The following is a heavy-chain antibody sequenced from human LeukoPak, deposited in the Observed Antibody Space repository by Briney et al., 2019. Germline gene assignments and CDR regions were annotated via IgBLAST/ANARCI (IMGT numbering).Heavy chain of an antibody. V-gene: IGHV1-69*04. J-gene: IGHJ5*02. Sequence: ASVTVSCKASGGTFSSYAISWVRQAPGQGLEWMGRIIPILGIANYAQKFQGRVTITADKSTSTAYMELSSLRSEDTAVYYCASTDLGYCSGGSCYSAATRPRFDPWGQGTLVTVSS. CDR1: GGTFSSYA. D-gene: IGHD2-15*01. CDR3: ASTDLGYCSGGSCYSAATRPRFDP. CDR2: IIPILGIA.